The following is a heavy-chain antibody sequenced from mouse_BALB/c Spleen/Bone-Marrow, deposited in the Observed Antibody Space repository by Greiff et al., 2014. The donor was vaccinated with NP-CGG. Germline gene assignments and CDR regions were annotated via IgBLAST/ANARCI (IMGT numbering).Heavy chain of an antibody. Sequence: QVQLQQPGPELVKPGTSVKMSCKASGYTFTGYCMNWVKQRPGKGLEWIGDIYPGSDSTYYNEKFKSKATLTVDTSSSTDYMQLRSLTSEDYAFYKCEREKDWVFDYWGQGTTLTVSS. CDR1: GYTFTGYC. CDR2: IYPGSDST. CDR3: EREKDWVFDY. D-gene: IGHD4-1*01. V-gene: IGHV1-55*01. J-gene: IGHJ2*01.